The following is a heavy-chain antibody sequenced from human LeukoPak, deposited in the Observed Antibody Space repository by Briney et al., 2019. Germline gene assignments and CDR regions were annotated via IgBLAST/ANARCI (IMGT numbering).Heavy chain of an antibody. D-gene: IGHD6-6*01. CDR2: INPNSGGT. V-gene: IGHV1-2*02. J-gene: IGHJ4*02. CDR1: GCTFTGYY. Sequence: ASVKVSCKASGCTFTGYYMHWVRQAPGQGLEWMGWINPNSGGTNYAQKLQGRVTMTTDTSTSTAYMELRSLRSDDTAVYYCARDVDSSSSGVDYWGQGTLVTVSS. CDR3: ARDVDSSSSGVDY.